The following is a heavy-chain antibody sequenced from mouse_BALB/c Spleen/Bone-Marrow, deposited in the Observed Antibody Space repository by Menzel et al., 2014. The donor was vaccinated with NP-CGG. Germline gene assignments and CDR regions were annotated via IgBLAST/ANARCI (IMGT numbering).Heavy chain of an antibody. CDR3: ARLITTDY. V-gene: IGHV14-3*02. J-gene: IGHJ2*01. Sequence: VQLKESGAELVKPGASVKLSCTASGFNIKDTYMHWVKQRPEQGLEWIGRIDPANGNTKYDPKFQGKATITADTSSNTAYLQLSSLTSEDTAVYYCARLITTDYWGKGTTLTVSS. D-gene: IGHD2-4*01. CDR1: GFNIKDTY. CDR2: IDPANGNT.